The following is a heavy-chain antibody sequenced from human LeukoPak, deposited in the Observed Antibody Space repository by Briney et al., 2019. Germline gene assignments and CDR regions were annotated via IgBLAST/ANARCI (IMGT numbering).Heavy chain of an antibody. Sequence: SETLSLTCTVSAHSISTYYSTWVRQPPGKGLEWIGYIYYTGNTIYNPSLKGPVTISLDTSKNQSSLKLTSVTAADPAIYYCARRRTDSVMGERFDYWGQGTLVTVSS. CDR3: ARRRTDSVMGERFDY. CDR1: AHSISTYY. CDR2: IYYTGNT. J-gene: IGHJ4*02. V-gene: IGHV4-59*08. D-gene: IGHD1-26*01.